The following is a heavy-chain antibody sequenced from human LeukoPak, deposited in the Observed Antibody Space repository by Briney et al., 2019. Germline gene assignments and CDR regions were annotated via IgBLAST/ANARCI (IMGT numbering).Heavy chain of an antibody. Sequence: GGSLRLSCTASGFTFSPYWMTWVRQAPGKGLEWVANIKPDGSEKYYVDSVKGRFTISRDNTKNSVYLQMNSLRAEDAAVYYCAIKHDYWGQGTQVTVSS. V-gene: IGHV3-7*01. CDR1: GFTFSPYW. CDR2: IKPDGSEK. J-gene: IGHJ4*02. CDR3: AIKHDY.